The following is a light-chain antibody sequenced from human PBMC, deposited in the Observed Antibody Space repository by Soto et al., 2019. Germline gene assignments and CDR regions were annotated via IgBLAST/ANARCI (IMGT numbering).Light chain of an antibody. J-gene: IGLJ3*02. CDR1: SSNIGSNY. CDR2: RNN. CDR3: AAWDDSLSGVWV. V-gene: IGLV1-47*01. Sequence: QAVVTQPPSASGTPGQRVTISCSGSSSNIGSNYVYWYQQLPGTAPRLLIYRNNQRPSGVPDRFSGSKSGTSASLAISGLRYEDEADYYCAAWDDSLSGVWVFGGGTKVTVL.